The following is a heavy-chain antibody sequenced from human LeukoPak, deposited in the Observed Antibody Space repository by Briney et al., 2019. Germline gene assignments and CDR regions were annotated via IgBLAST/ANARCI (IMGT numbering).Heavy chain of an antibody. CDR2: IYYSGST. V-gene: IGHV4-39*01. D-gene: IGHD3-3*01. J-gene: IGHJ3*02. Sequence: SETLSLTCTVSGGSISSGSYYLGWIRQPPGKGLEWIGSIYYSGSTYYNPSLKSRVTISVDTSKNQFSLKLSSVTAADTAVYYCARAKLYMDFWSNAFDIWGQGTMVTVSS. CDR3: ARAKLYMDFWSNAFDI. CDR1: GGSISSGSYY.